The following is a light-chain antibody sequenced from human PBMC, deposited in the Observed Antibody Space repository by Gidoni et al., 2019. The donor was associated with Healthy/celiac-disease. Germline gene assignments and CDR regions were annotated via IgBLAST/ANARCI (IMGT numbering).Light chain of an antibody. J-gene: IGKJ2*01. CDR2: WAS. CDR3: QQYYSTPYT. V-gene: IGKV4-1*01. Sequence: DIVLTQSPVSLAVSLGQRATINRKSSQSVLYSSNNKNCLAWYQQKPGQPPKLLIYWASTRESGVPDRFSGSGSGTDFTLTISSLQAEDVAVYYCQQYYSTPYTFGQXTKLEIK. CDR1: QSVLYSSNNKNC.